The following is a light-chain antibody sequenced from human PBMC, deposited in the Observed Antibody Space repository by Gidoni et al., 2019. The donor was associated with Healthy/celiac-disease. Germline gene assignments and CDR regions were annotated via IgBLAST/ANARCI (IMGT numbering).Light chain of an antibody. Sequence: VIWMTQSPSLLSASTGDRVTISCRMSQGISCYLAWYQQKPGKAPELLIYAASTLQSGVPSRFSGSGSGTDFTLTISCLQSEDFATYYCQQYYSFPFTFGGGTKVEIK. J-gene: IGKJ4*01. V-gene: IGKV1D-8*01. CDR1: QGISCY. CDR3: QQYYSFPFT. CDR2: AAS.